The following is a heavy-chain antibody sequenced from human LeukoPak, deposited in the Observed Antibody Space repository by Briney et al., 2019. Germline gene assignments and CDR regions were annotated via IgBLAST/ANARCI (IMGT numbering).Heavy chain of an antibody. CDR2: ISGSGGST. CDR3: ARGPGY. J-gene: IGHJ4*02. V-gene: IGHV3-23*01. Sequence: RSGGSLRLSCAASGFTFSSYAMSWVRQALGKGLEWVSVISGSGGSTFYADSVKGRFTISRDNSKNTLNLQMNSLRADDTAVYYCARGPGYWGQGTLATVSS. D-gene: IGHD3-16*01. CDR1: GFTFSSYA.